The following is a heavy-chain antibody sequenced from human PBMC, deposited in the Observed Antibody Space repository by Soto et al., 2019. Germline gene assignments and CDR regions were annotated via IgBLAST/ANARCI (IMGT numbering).Heavy chain of an antibody. CDR3: ARGGSSSSAPDP. D-gene: IGHD6-6*01. Sequence: PVGSVRLSCAASGFTFSSYSMNWVRQAPGKGLEWVSSISSSSSYIYYADSVKGRFTISRDNAKNPLYLQMNSLRAEDTAVYYCARGGSSSSAPDPWGQGTLVTVSS. CDR1: GFTFSSYS. CDR2: ISSSSSYI. J-gene: IGHJ5*02. V-gene: IGHV3-21*01.